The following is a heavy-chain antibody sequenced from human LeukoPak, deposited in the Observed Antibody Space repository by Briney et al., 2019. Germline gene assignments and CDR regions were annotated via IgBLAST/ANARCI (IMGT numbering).Heavy chain of an antibody. Sequence: SETLSLTCAVYGGSFSDYHWTWIRQPPGKGLEWIGEINHSGSTNYNPSLKRRVTISLDPSQDQFSLKLTSMTAADTAIYYCTRGFSFTPGRYGTKSGLCFDYWGQGALVPVSS. CDR2: INHSGST. J-gene: IGHJ4*02. V-gene: IGHV4-34*01. CDR3: TRGFSFTPGRYGTKSGLCFDY. D-gene: IGHD2-8*01. CDR1: GGSFSDYH.